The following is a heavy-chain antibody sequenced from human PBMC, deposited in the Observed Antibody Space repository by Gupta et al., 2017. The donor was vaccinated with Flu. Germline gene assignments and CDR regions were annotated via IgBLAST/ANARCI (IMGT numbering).Heavy chain of an antibody. CDR2: IRSKTYGGTT. D-gene: IGHD2-15*01. J-gene: IGHJ6*03. V-gene: IGHV3-49*02. CDR3: TRPPPRYSVVPYYYYYMDV. Sequence: APGKGLEWVGVIRSKTYGGTTEYAASVKGRFTISRDDSKTIAYLQMNSLQTEDTAVYYCTRPPPRYSVVPYYYYYMDVWGKGTTVTVSS.